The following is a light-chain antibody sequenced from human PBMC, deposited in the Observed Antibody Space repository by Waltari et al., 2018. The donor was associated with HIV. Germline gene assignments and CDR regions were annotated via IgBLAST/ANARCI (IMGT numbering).Light chain of an antibody. CDR1: NSNIVINY. J-gene: IGLJ3*02. CDR3: AAWDDSLSGRV. Sequence: QSVLTQPPSASGTPGQRATIYCSGSNSNIVINYVYWYQQLPGTAPKLLICWDNQPPSGVPGRFSGSKSGTSASLAIIGLRSEDAADYYCAAWDDSLSGRVFGGGNNLTVL. V-gene: IGLV1-47*01. CDR2: WDN.